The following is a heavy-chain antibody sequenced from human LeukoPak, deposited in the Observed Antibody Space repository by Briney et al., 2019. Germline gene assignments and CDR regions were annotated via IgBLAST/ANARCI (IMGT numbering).Heavy chain of an antibody. J-gene: IGHJ3*01. Sequence: SETLSLTCNVSGDSISSSSYYWGWIRQPPGKGLEWIGSIYYSGSTYYNPSLKSRVTISLDTSKNMFSLKLNSVTAADTALYYGARDHRARTAHDAFDLWGQGTMVAVSS. CDR1: GDSISSSSYY. CDR3: ARDHRARTAHDAFDL. V-gene: IGHV4-39*07. CDR2: IYYSGST. D-gene: IGHD1-14*01.